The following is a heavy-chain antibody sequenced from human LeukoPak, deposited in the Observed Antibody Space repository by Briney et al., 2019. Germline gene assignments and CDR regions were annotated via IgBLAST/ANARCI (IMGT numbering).Heavy chain of an antibody. D-gene: IGHD3-22*01. J-gene: IGHJ4*02. Sequence: GGSLRLSCAASGFTFSSYSMNWVRQAPGKGLEWVSSISSISSYIYYADSVKGRVTISRDNAKNSLYLQMNSLRAEDTAVYYCARGYDSSGYFLGYWGQGTLVTVSS. V-gene: IGHV3-21*01. CDR1: GFTFSSYS. CDR2: ISSISSYI. CDR3: ARGYDSSGYFLGY.